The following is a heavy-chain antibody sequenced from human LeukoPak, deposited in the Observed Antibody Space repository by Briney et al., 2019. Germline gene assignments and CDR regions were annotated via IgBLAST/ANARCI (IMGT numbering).Heavy chain of an antibody. CDR2: ITYDGSNK. V-gene: IGHV3-30-3*01. CDR1: GFTFSSYA. D-gene: IGHD3-22*01. Sequence: GGSLRPSCAASGFTFSSYAMHWVRQAPGKGLEWVAVITYDGSNKYYADSVKGRFTISRDNSKNTLYLQMNSLRAEDTAVYYCAREGLEYYYDSSGHRGLDPWGQGTLVTVSS. CDR3: AREGLEYYYDSSGHRGLDP. J-gene: IGHJ5*02.